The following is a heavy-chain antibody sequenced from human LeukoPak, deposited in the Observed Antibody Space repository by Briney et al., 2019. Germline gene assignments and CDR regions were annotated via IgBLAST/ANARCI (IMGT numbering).Heavy chain of an antibody. CDR2: INPDSGGT. D-gene: IGHD7-27*01. CDR1: GYTFTAYY. CDR3: ARVLGIEDY. J-gene: IGHJ4*02. V-gene: IGHV1-2*04. Sequence: ASVKVSCKASGYTFTAYYIHWVRQAPGQGLEWMGWINPDSGGTHYAQKFQGWVTMTRDTSITTAYMELSRLRSDDTAVYYCARVLGIEDYWGRGTLVTVSS.